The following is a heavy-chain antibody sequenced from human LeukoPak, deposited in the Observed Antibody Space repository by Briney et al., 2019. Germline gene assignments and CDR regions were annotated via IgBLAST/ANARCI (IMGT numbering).Heavy chain of an antibody. CDR3: ARAEIAAISAFDI. V-gene: IGHV1-69*05. CDR1: GGTFSSYA. Sequence: SVKVSCKASGGTFSSYAISWVRQAPGQGLEWMGGIIPIFGTANYAQKFQGRATITTDESTSTAYMELSSLRSEDTAVYYCARAEIAAISAFDIWGQGTMVTVSS. CDR2: IIPIFGTA. D-gene: IGHD2-2*02. J-gene: IGHJ3*02.